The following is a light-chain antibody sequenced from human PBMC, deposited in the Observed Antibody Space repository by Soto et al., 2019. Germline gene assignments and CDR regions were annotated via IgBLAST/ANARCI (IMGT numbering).Light chain of an antibody. CDR3: QQYGSSPIT. Sequence: EIVLTQSPATLPLSPGERATLSCGASQSVRSSYLAWYQQKPGLAPRLLIYDALFRATGIPDRFSGSGSGTDFTLTISRLEPEDFAVYYCQQYGSSPITFGQGTRLEIK. J-gene: IGKJ5*01. CDR2: DAL. CDR1: QSVRSSY. V-gene: IGKV3D-20*01.